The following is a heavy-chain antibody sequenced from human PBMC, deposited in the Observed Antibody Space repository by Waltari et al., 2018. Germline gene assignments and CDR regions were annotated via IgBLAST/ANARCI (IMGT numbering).Heavy chain of an antibody. CDR3: ARNQVETALGY. D-gene: IGHD2-21*02. V-gene: IGHV3-53*01. Sequence: EVQLVESGGGLIQPGGSLRLSCVASGVTVRNNYMTWLRPAPGEGLELVSLIYSGGTTYYADSVRGRFTISRDGSKNTVYLQMNSLRAEDTAVYFCARNQVETALGYWGQGTLVTVSS. CDR2: IYSGGTT. CDR1: GVTVRNNY. J-gene: IGHJ4*02.